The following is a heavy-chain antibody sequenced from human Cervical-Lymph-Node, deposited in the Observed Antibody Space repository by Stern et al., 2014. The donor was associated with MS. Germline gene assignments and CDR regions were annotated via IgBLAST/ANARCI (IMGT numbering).Heavy chain of an antibody. CDR2: IVPIFGTS. V-gene: IGHV1-69*06. J-gene: IGHJ6*01. CDR1: GGTFSGYA. CDR3: ARGETPIPSYGMDV. D-gene: IGHD3-16*01. Sequence: VQLVQSGAEVKRPGSSVKVSCKASGGTFSGYAITWVRQAPGQGLEWMGGIVPIFGTSKYAQKFQGRVTSTADKSTGTAYMELNSLKSNDTAVYYCARGETPIPSYGMDVWGQGTTVTVSS.